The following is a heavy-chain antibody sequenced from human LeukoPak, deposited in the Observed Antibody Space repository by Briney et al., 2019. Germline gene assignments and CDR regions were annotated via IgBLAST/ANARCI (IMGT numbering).Heavy chain of an antibody. V-gene: IGHV4-34*01. CDR3: ARDYYYDSSGYGAFDI. Sequence: SETLSLACAVYGGSFSGYYWSWIRQPPGKGLEWIGEINHSGSTNYNPSLKSRVTISVDTSKNQFSLKLSSVTAADTAVYYCARDYYYDSSGYGAFDIWGQGTMVTVSS. J-gene: IGHJ3*02. CDR1: GGSFSGYY. D-gene: IGHD3-22*01. CDR2: INHSGST.